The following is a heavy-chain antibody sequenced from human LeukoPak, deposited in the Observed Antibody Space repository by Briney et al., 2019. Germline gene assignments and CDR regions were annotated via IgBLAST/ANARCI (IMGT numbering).Heavy chain of an antibody. CDR1: GFTFSTYG. D-gene: IGHD1-26*01. J-gene: IGHJ6*02. CDR3: AKDRGGSYTFYSGMDV. Sequence: PGRSLRLSCAASGFTFSTYGMHWVRQAPGKGLEWVAVTAYDGSTQYYADSVKGRFTISRDNSKNTLYLQMNSLRVDDTAVYYCAKDRGGSYTFYSGMDVWGQGTTVTVSS. V-gene: IGHV3-30*18. CDR2: TAYDGSTQ.